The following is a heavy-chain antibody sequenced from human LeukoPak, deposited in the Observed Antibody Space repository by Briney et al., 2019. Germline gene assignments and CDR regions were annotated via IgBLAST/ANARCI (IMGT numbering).Heavy chain of an antibody. CDR1: GCTFSSYA. V-gene: IGHV3-23*01. D-gene: IGHD3-3*01. Sequence: GGSLRLFCAASGCTFSSYAMSWVRQSPGNGLEWLSAFSGSGGSTYYADSVKGRFTISRDNSKNTLYLQMNSLRAEDTAVYYCAKYVLRFLEWPQYFDYWGQGTLVTVSS. CDR3: AKYVLRFLEWPQYFDY. J-gene: IGHJ4*02. CDR2: FSGSGGST.